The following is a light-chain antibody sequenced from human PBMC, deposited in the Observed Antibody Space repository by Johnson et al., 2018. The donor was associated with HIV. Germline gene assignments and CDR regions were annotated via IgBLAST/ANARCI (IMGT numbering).Light chain of an antibody. CDR1: SSNIGNNY. V-gene: IGLV1-51*02. J-gene: IGLJ1*01. Sequence: QAVLTQPPSVSAAPGQKVTISCSGSSSNIGNNYVSWYQQLPGTASKLLIYENNKRPSGIPDRISGSKSGTSAPLAISGLQAEDVADYDCAAWDDSLNGSYVFGTGTKVTVL. CDR3: AAWDDSLNGSYV. CDR2: ENN.